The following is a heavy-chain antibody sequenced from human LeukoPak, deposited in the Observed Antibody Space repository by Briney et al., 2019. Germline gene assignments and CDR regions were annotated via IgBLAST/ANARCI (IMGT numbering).Heavy chain of an antibody. CDR3: AKNKRSGYYYFDY. V-gene: IGHV3-30*02. J-gene: IGHJ4*02. CDR1: GFTFSSYG. Sequence: PGGSLRLSCAASGFTFSSYGMHWVRQAPGKGLEWVAFIRYDGSNKYYADSVKGRFTISRDNSKNTLYLQMNSLRAEDTAVYYCAKNKRSGYYYFDYWGQGTLVTVSS. D-gene: IGHD3-22*01. CDR2: IRYDGSNK.